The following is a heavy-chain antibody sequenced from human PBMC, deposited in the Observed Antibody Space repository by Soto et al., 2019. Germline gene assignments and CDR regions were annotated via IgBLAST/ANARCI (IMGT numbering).Heavy chain of an antibody. CDR3: AKDALGGGNLGGY. J-gene: IGHJ4*02. Sequence: QVQLVESGGGVVQPGRSLRLSCAASGFTFSSYGMHWVRQAPGKGLEWVAVISYDGSNKYYADSVKGRFTISRDNSKNTLYLQMNSLRAEDTAVYYCAKDALGGGNLGGYWGQGTLVTVSS. V-gene: IGHV3-30*18. CDR2: ISYDGSNK. D-gene: IGHD2-15*01. CDR1: GFTFSSYG.